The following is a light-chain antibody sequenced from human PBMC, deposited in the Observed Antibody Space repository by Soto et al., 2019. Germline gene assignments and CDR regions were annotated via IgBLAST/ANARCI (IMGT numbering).Light chain of an antibody. CDR2: KAS. J-gene: IGKJ1*01. CDR3: QQYKSYWT. V-gene: IGKV1-5*03. CDR1: QNINSW. Sequence: DIPMTQSAYTLSPSGLDRVTITCRASQNINSWLAWYQQKPGKAPNLLIYKASSLENGVPSRFSGSGSGTEFTLTISSLQPDDFATYYCQQYKSYWTFGQGTEVDI.